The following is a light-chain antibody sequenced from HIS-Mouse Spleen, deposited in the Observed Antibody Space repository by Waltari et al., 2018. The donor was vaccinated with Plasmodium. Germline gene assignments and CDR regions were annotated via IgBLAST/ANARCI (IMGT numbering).Light chain of an antibody. CDR1: SSDVGGYNL. Sequence: QSALTQPASVSGSPGQSITIPCTGTSSDVGGYNLVSWYQQHPGKAPKLMIYEGSKRPSGVSNRFSGSKSGNTASLTISGLQAEDEADYYCCSYAGSSTNWVFGGGTKLTVL. CDR2: EGS. J-gene: IGLJ3*02. CDR3: CSYAGSSTNWV. V-gene: IGLV2-23*01.